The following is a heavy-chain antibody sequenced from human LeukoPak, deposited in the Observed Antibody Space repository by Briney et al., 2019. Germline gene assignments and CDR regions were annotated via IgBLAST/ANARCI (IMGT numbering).Heavy chain of an antibody. J-gene: IGHJ4*02. CDR1: GFTFSSYG. CDR2: IWYDGSNK. CDR3: ARGGYDSSGSFDY. D-gene: IGHD3-22*01. Sequence: QARRSLRLSCAASGFTFSSYGMHWVRQAPGKGLEWVAVIWYDGSNKYYADSVKGRFTISRDNSKNTLYLQMNSLRAEDTAVYYCARGGYDSSGSFDYWGQGTLVTVSS. V-gene: IGHV3-33*01.